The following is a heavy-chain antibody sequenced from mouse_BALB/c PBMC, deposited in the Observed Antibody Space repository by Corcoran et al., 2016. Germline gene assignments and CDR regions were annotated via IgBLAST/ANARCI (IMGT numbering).Heavy chain of an antibody. CDR1: GYTFTSYV. J-gene: IGHJ3*01. CDR3: AKTTATEGFAY. Sequence: EVQLQQSGPELVKPGASVKMSCKASGYTFTSYVMHWVKQKPGQGLEWIGYINPYNDGTKYNEKFKGKATLTSDKSSSTAYMELSSLTSEDSAVYYCAKTTATEGFAYWGQGTLVTVSA. V-gene: IGHV1S136*01. D-gene: IGHD1-2*01. CDR2: INPYNDGT.